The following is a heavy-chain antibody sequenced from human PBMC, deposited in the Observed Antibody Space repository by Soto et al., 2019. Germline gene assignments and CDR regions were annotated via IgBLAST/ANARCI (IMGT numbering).Heavy chain of an antibody. Sequence: SETLSLTCTVSGGSINSGDYYWSWIRQPPGKGLEWIGYIYYSGSTYHNPSLKSRVTISLYTSENQFSLNLISVTAGDTAVYYCARVGDGAKEVTNRYAMDVWGQGTTVTVSS. J-gene: IGHJ6*02. CDR1: GGSINSGDYY. D-gene: IGHD4-17*01. CDR3: ARVGDGAKEVTNRYAMDV. CDR2: IYYSGST. V-gene: IGHV4-30-4*01.